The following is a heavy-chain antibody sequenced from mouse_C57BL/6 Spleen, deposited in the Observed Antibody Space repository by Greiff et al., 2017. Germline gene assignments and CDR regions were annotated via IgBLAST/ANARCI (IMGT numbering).Heavy chain of an antibody. CDR3: ATYDYAWFAY. Sequence: EVKLMESGGGLVKPGGSLKLSCAASGFTFSDYGMHWVRQAPEKGLEWVAYISSGSSTIYYADTVKGRVTISRDNAKNTLFLQMTSLRSEDTAMYYCATYDYAWFAYWGQGTLVTVSA. V-gene: IGHV5-17*01. CDR1: GFTFSDYG. CDR2: ISSGSSTI. J-gene: IGHJ3*01. D-gene: IGHD2-4*01.